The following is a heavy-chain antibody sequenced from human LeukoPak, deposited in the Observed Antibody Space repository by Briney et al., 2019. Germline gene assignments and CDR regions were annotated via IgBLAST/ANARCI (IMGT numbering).Heavy chain of an antibody. Sequence: GGSLRLSCAASGFTFSSYGMHWVRQAPGKGLEWVAVIWYDGSNKYYADSVKGRFTISRDNSKNTLYLQMNRLRAEETAVYYCARARTYSSLDYWGQGTLVTVSS. V-gene: IGHV3-33*01. CDR3: ARARTYSSLDY. J-gene: IGHJ4*02. CDR1: GFTFSSYG. D-gene: IGHD6-13*01. CDR2: IWYDGSNK.